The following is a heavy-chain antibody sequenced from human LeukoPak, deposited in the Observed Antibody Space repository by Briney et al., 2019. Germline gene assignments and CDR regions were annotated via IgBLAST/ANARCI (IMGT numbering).Heavy chain of an antibody. J-gene: IGHJ6*03. CDR2: IYYSGST. CDR1: GGSISSSSYY. Sequence: SETLSLTCTVSGGSISSSSYYWAWIRQPPGKGLEWIGYIYYSGSTNYNPSLKSRVTISVDTSKNQFSLKLSSVTAADTAVYYCARGGFSAATITDYYYYMDVWGKGTTVTISS. D-gene: IGHD5-24*01. V-gene: IGHV4-61*05. CDR3: ARGGFSAATITDYYYYMDV.